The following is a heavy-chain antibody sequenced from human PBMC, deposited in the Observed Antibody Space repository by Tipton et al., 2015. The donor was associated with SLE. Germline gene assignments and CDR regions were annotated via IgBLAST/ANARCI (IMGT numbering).Heavy chain of an antibody. J-gene: IGHJ4*02. D-gene: IGHD2-15*01. V-gene: IGHV4-61*09. Sequence: TLSLTCAVSGGSIIRSSSYWTWIRQPAGKALVWIGHVYTTGRTDYNPSLQSRVTISVDTSKNQLSLKLTSVTAADTAVYYCARENWGHCYGGSCDYLDSWGQGTLVTVAS. CDR3: ARENWGHCYGGSCDYLDS. CDR2: VYTTGRT. CDR1: GGSIIRSSSY.